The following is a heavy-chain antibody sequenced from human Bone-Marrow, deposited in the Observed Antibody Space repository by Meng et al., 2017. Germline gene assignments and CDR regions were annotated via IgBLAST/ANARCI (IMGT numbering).Heavy chain of an antibody. CDR2: IIPIFGTA. V-gene: IGHV1-69*05. CDR1: GGTFSSYA. CDR3: AIGEGDTAMTGAFDI. J-gene: IGHJ3*02. D-gene: IGHD5-18*01. Sequence: SVKVSCKASGGTFSSYAISWVRQAAGQGLEWMGGIIPIFGTANYAQKFQGRVTITTDESTSTAYMELSSLRSEDTAVYYCAIGEGDTAMTGAFDIWGQGTMVTVSS.